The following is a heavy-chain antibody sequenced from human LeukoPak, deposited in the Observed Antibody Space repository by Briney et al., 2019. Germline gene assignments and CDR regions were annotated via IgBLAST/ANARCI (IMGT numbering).Heavy chain of an antibody. D-gene: IGHD6-13*01. J-gene: IGHJ4*02. Sequence: SQTLSLTCTVSGGSISSGGYYWSWIRQHPGKGLEWIGYIYYSGSTYYNPSLKSRVTISVDTSKNQFSLKLSSVTAADTAVYYCARGGAHSSSWYYFDYWGQGTLVTVSS. CDR2: IYYSGST. CDR3: ARGGAHSSSWYYFDY. CDR1: GGSISSGGYY. V-gene: IGHV4-31*03.